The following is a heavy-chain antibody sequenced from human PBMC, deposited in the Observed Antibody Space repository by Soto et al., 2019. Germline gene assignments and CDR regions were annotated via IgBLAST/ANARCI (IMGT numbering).Heavy chain of an antibody. D-gene: IGHD2-15*01. J-gene: IGHJ6*02. CDR1: GFTFSNYY. Sequence: QVQLVESGGGLVKPGGSLTLSCAASGFTFSNYYMTWIRQAPGKGLECVSYISSNTSYRNYADSVKGRFTISRDNAKNSLHLQMNSLRAEDTAVYYCARGGRFYSANYYCYGMDVWGQGTTVTVSS. V-gene: IGHV3-11*05. CDR3: ARGGRFYSANYYCYGMDV. CDR2: ISSNTSYR.